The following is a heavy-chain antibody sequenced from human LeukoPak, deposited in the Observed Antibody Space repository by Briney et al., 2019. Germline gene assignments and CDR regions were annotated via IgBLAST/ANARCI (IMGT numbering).Heavy chain of an antibody. CDR3: VLSWSYDMDV. CDR1: GFTFSDYY. D-gene: IGHD2-15*01. J-gene: IGHJ6*02. Sequence: GGSLRLSCAASGFTFSDYYMSWIRQAPGKGLEWVSYISSSSSYTNYADSVKGRFTISRGNAKNSLYLQMNSLRAEDTAVYYCVLSWSYDMDVWGQGTTVTVSS. V-gene: IGHV3-11*06. CDR2: ISSSSSYT.